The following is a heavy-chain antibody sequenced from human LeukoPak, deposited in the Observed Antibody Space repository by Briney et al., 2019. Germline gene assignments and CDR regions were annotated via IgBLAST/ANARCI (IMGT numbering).Heavy chain of an antibody. CDR1: GGSISSGSYY. V-gene: IGHV4-61*02. CDR3: ARDRKYYYDCSGYYNYYFDY. CDR2: IYTSGST. Sequence: SQTLSLTCTVSGGSISSGSYYWSWIRQPAGKGLGWIGRIYTSGSTNYNPSLKSRVTISVDTSKNQFSLKLSFVTAADTAVYYCARDRKYYYDCSGYYNYYFDYWGQGTLVTVSS. J-gene: IGHJ4*02. D-gene: IGHD3-22*01.